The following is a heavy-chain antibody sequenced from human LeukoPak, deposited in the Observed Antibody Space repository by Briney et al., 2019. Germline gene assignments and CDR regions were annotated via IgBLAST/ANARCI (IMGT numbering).Heavy chain of an antibody. J-gene: IGHJ4*02. Sequence: PSETLSLTCTVSGGSSSSYYWSWIRQPPGKGLEWIGEINHNGSTNYNPSLKSRVTISVDTSKNQFSLKLSSVTAADTAVYYCARNYYDSSGYYYFDYWGQGTLVTVSS. D-gene: IGHD3-22*01. CDR3: ARNYYDSSGYYYFDY. CDR2: INHNGST. CDR1: GGSSSSYY. V-gene: IGHV4-34*01.